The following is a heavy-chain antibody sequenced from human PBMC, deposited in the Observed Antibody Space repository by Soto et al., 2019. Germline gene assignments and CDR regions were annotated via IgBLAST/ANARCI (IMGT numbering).Heavy chain of an antibody. Sequence: GGSLRLSCAASGFTFSSYAMSWVRQAPGKGLEWVSAISGSGGSTYYADSVKGRFTISRDNAKNTVYLQMDSLRAEDSAVYYCVRGGKHYYAMAVCGQGTTVIVS. CDR3: VRGGKHYYAMAV. J-gene: IGHJ6*02. CDR2: ISGSGGST. V-gene: IGHV3-23*01. CDR1: GFTFSSYA.